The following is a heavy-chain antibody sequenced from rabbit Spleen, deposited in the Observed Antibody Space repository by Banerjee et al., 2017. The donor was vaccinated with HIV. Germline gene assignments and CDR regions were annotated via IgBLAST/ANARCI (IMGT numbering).Heavy chain of an antibody. CDR1: GVSFSGGSFSGDSY. CDR3: ARDLAGVIGWNFGF. Sequence: QSLEESGGDLVTPGASLTLTCIASGVSFSGGSFSGDSYMCWVRQAPGKGLEWIVCIDSGSSGFTYFASWAKGRFTISKTSSTTVTLQMTSLTAADTATYFCARDLAGVIGWNFGFWGQGTLVTVS. CDR2: IDSGSSGFT. D-gene: IGHD4-1*01. V-gene: IGHV1S40*01. J-gene: IGHJ6*01.